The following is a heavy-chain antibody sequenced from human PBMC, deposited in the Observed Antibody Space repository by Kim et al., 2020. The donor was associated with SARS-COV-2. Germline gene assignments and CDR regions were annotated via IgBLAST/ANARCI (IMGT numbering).Heavy chain of an antibody. CDR1: GGSISSSSYY. V-gene: IGHV4-39*02. CDR2: IYYSGST. J-gene: IGHJ5*02. Sequence: SETLSLTCTVSGGSISSSSYYWGWIRQPPGKGLEWIGSIYYSGSTYYNPSLKSRVTISVDTSKNQFSLKLSSVTAADTAVYYCARETVVVGENWFDPWGQGTLVTVSS. CDR3: ARETVVVGENWFDP. D-gene: IGHD2-15*01.